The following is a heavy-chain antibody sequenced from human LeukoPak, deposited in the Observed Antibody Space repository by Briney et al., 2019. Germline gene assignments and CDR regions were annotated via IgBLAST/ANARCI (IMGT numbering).Heavy chain of an antibody. CDR2: IYTSGSA. CDR3: ARGGDSSSWSVDH. J-gene: IGHJ4*02. CDR1: GDSLSVYY. Sequence: SETLSLTRTVSGDSLSVYYWTWIRQPAGKGLEWIGRIYTSGSANYNPSLKSRVTMSVDTSKNQFSLRLNSVTAADTAVYYCARGGDSSSWSVDHWGQGTLVTVSS. V-gene: IGHV4-4*07. D-gene: IGHD6-13*01.